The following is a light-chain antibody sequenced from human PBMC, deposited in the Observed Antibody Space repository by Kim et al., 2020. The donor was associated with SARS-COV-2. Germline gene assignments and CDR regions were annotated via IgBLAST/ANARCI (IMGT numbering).Light chain of an antibody. CDR2: KTS. Sequence: ASVGDRVTITCRASQTITDWVAWYQQKPGKAPNLLIYKTSSLESGVPSRFSGSGSGTEFTLTISSLQPDDSATYFCQQYNSYLATFGQGTKVDIK. CDR3: QQYNSYLAT. V-gene: IGKV1-5*03. J-gene: IGKJ1*01. CDR1: QTITDW.